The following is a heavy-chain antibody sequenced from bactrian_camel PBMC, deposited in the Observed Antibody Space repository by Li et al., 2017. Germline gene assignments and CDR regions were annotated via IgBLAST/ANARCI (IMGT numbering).Heavy chain of an antibody. CDR2: INSVGKT. V-gene: IGHV3S63*01. D-gene: IGHD3*01. J-gene: IGHJ6*01. CDR1: GFTFDDSE. Sequence: HVQLVESGGGSVQAGGSLRLSCTASGFTFDDSEMGWFRQAPGMECELVSTINSVGKTYYLDSVKGRFTISQDNAKTTAYLQMDSLKPEDTAVYYCAADPPKEKKVLAVIIGGRNRECSRDYGYWGQGTQVTVS. CDR3: AADPPKEKKVLAVIIGGRNRECSRDYGY.